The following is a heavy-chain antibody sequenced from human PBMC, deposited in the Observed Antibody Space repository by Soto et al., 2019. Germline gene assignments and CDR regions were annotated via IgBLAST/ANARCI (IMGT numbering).Heavy chain of an antibody. CDR2: IKSKTDGGTT. J-gene: IGHJ4*02. CDR3: STAGLTYCSSTSCPNY. Sequence: VGSLRLSCAASGFTFSNAWMRWVRQAPGKGLEWVGRIKSKTDGGTTDYAAPVKGRFTISRDDSKNTLYLQMDSLKTEDTAVYYCSTAGLTYCSSTSCPNYWGQGTLVTVSS. D-gene: IGHD2-2*01. V-gene: IGHV3-15*01. CDR1: GFTFSNAW.